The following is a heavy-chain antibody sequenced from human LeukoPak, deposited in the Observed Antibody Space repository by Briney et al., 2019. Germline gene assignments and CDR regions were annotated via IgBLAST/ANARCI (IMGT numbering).Heavy chain of an antibody. D-gene: IGHD1-26*01. CDR3: ATLIVGATLRY. CDR2: ISGSGGST. J-gene: IGHJ4*02. Sequence: GGSLRLSCAASGFTFSSYAMSWVRQAPGKGLEWVSAISGSGGSTYYADSVKGRFTISRDNSKNTLYLQMNSLRAEDTAVYYCATLIVGATLRYWGQGTLVTVSS. CDR1: GFTFSSYA. V-gene: IGHV3-23*01.